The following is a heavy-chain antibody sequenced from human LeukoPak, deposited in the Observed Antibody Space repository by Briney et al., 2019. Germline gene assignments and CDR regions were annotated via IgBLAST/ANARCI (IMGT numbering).Heavy chain of an antibody. CDR1: GYTFTSYG. CDR3: ARAPLIVGANIDY. Sequence: ASVTLSCTASGYTFTSYGISWVRQAPGQGLEWMGWISAYNGNTNYAQKLQGRVTMTTDTSTSTAYMELRSLRSDDTAVYYRARAPLIVGANIDYWGQGTLVTVSS. V-gene: IGHV1-18*01. CDR2: ISAYNGNT. D-gene: IGHD1-26*01. J-gene: IGHJ4*02.